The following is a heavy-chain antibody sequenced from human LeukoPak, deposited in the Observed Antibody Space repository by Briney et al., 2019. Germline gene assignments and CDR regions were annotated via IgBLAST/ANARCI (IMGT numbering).Heavy chain of an antibody. J-gene: IGHJ5*02. D-gene: IGHD4-17*01. V-gene: IGHV4-4*09. CDR3: AAYGDYGWFDP. Sequence: SETLSLTCTVSNGSMTNNYWSWVRQPPGKGLEWIGYIYSSGSTIYNPSLKSRVTISIDTSKNQLSLKLSSVTAADTAVYYCAAYGDYGWFDPWGQGTLVTVSS. CDR1: NGSMTNNY. CDR2: IYSSGST.